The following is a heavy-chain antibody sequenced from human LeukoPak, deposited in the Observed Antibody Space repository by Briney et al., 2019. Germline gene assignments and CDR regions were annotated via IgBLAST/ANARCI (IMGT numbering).Heavy chain of an antibody. V-gene: IGHV3-66*01. CDR2: IYSGGST. D-gene: IGHD6-19*01. CDR3: ARESDIIAVAGTETSGAFGA. CDR1: GGSFSGYY. J-gene: IGHJ3*01. Sequence: ETLSLTCAVYGGSFSGYYWSWVRQAPGKGLEWVSVIYSGGSTYYADSVKGGFTISRDNSKNTLYLQMNSLRAEDTAVYYCARESDIIAVAGTETSGAFGAWGQGTMVTVSS.